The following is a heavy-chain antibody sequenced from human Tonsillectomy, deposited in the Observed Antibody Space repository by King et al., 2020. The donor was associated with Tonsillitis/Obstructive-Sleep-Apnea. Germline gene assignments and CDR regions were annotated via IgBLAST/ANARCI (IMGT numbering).Heavy chain of an antibody. V-gene: IGHV2-5*02. Sequence: TLKESGPTLVKPTQTLTLTCTFSGFSLSTGGVGVGWIRQPPGQALEWLALIYWDDDKHYRPSLKSRLTITKDTSKNQVVLTMTNMDPVDTATYYCTRGNYDSDAFDIWGQGTMVTVSS. CDR1: GFSLSTGGVG. D-gene: IGHD3-3*01. CDR3: TRGNYDSDAFDI. J-gene: IGHJ3*02. CDR2: IYWDDDK.